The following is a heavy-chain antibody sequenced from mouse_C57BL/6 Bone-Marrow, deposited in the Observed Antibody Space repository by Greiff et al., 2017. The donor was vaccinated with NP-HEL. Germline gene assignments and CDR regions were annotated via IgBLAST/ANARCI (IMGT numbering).Heavy chain of an antibody. J-gene: IGHJ1*03. CDR1: GYTFTSYD. D-gene: IGHD4-1*01. CDR3: ARWRSNWDVWYFDV. Sequence: VQLQESGPELVKPGASVKLSCKASGYTFTSYDINWVKQRPGQGLEWIGRIYPRDGSTKYNEKFKGKATLTVDTSSSTAYMELHSLTSEDSAVYFCARWRSNWDVWYFDVWGTGTTVTVSS. CDR2: IYPRDGST. V-gene: IGHV1-85*01.